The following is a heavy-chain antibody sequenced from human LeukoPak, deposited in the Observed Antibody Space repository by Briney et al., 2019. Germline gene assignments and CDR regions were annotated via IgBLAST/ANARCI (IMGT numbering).Heavy chain of an antibody. CDR1: GYTLTELS. J-gene: IGHJ4*02. CDR3: ATRIAVAGSFGGFEY. Sequence: ASVKVSCKVSGYTLTELSMHWVRQAPGKGLEWMGGFDPEDGETIYAQKFQGRVTMTEDTSTDAAYMELSSLRSEDTAVYYCATRIAVAGSFGGFEYWGQGTLVTVSS. D-gene: IGHD6-19*01. CDR2: FDPEDGET. V-gene: IGHV1-24*01.